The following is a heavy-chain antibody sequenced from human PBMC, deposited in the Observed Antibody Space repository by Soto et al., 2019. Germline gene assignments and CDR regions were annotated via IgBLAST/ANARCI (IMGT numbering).Heavy chain of an antibody. CDR3: AREIMPLTNDWYFDL. D-gene: IGHD2-8*01. V-gene: IGHV4-30-4*01. CDR1: GGSISGGVHS. J-gene: IGHJ2*01. CDR2: IFDSGST. Sequence: QVQLQESGPGLVKPSETLSLTCTVSGGSISGGVHSWSWIRQPPGKGLEWIGHIFDSGSTYNNPSHKSRLTISVDTSKNQFSLRLSSVTAADTAVYYCAREIMPLTNDWYFDLWGRGTLVTVSS.